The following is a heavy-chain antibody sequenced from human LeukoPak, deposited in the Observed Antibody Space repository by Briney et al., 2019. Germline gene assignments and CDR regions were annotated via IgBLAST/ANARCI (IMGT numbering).Heavy chain of an antibody. Sequence: PSETLSLTCTVSGGSISSSSYYWGWIRQPPGKGLEWIGSIYYSGSTYYNPSLKSRVTVSVDTSKNQFSLKLSSVTAADTAVYYCARAPRLSRGYQFDYWGQGTLVTVSS. V-gene: IGHV4-39*07. CDR1: GGSISSSSYY. CDR2: IYYSGST. CDR3: ARAPRLSRGYQFDY. J-gene: IGHJ4*02. D-gene: IGHD3-22*01.